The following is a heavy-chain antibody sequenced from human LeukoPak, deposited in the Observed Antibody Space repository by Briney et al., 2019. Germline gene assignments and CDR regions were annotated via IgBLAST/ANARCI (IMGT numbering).Heavy chain of an antibody. V-gene: IGHV3-23*01. J-gene: IGHJ4*02. CDR1: GFTFSSYA. CDR2: INGSGGNT. Sequence: GGSLRLSCAASGFTFSSYAMSWVRQAPGKGLEWVSTINGSGGNTYYADSMKGRFTISRDSSKNTLYLQMNSLRAEDTAVYYCAKDRIAAAVMGALVYWGQGTLVTVSS. D-gene: IGHD6-13*01. CDR3: AKDRIAAAVMGALVY.